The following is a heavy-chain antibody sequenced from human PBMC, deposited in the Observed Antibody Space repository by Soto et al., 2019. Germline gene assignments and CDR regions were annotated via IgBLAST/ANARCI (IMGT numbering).Heavy chain of an antibody. CDR3: ARCVAGGYSNGFLFDH. Sequence: SETLSLTCTVSGGSISSYYWSWIRQPPGKGLEWIGYIYYSGSTNYNPSLKSRVTISVDTSKNQVSLKLSSVTAADTAVYYCARCVAGGYSNGFLFDHWGQGTLVTVSS. CDR1: GGSISSYY. D-gene: IGHD5-18*01. V-gene: IGHV4-59*01. CDR2: IYYSGST. J-gene: IGHJ4*02.